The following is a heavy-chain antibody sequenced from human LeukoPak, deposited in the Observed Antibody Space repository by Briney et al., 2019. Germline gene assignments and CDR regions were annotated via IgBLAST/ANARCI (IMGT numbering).Heavy chain of an antibody. CDR2: INPKSGGT. D-gene: IGHD3-16*01. V-gene: IGHV1-2*02. CDR3: ARDWGSIKVITDY. J-gene: IGHJ4*02. CDR1: GYTFTGYY. Sequence: ASVKVSCKASGYTFTGYYLHWLRQAPGQGLEWMGWINPKSGGTNYAQKFQGRVTMTTDTSTSTAYMELRSLRSDDTAVYYCARDWGSIKVITDYWGQGTLVTVSS.